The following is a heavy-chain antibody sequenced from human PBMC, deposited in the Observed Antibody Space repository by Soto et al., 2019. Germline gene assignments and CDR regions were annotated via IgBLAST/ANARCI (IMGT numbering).Heavy chain of an antibody. V-gene: IGHV3-30-3*01. CDR1: GFTFSTYV. J-gene: IGHJ1*01. D-gene: IGHD3-22*01. CDR3: ATEDESSGRAGTFHH. Sequence: QVQLVESGGGVVQPGRSLRLSCAASGFTFSTYVMHWVRQAPGKGLEWVAGISHDGISTYYIDSVKGRLTISRDNSKNTLSLQMNSLRPEDTAVYYCATEDESSGRAGTFHHGGQGTLVTVSS. CDR2: ISHDGIST.